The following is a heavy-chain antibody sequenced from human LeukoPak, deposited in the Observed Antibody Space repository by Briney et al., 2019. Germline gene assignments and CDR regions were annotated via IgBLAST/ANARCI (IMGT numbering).Heavy chain of an antibody. CDR3: ARVYSSGWYDVGEYYFDY. CDR2: IYYSGST. J-gene: IGHJ4*02. D-gene: IGHD6-19*01. V-gene: IGHV4-59*08. Sequence: PSETLSLTCTVSGGSISSDYWSWIRQPPGKGLEWIGYIYYSGSTNYNPSLKSRVTISVDTSKNQFSLKLSSVTAADTAVYYCARVYSSGWYDVGEYYFDYWGQGTLVTVSS. CDR1: GGSISSDY.